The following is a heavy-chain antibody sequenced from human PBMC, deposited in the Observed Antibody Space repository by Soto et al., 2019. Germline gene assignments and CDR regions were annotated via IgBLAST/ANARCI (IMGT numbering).Heavy chain of an antibody. Sequence: WWSLRLSCSASVFTFSSYSMNWFRQAPGKGLEWVSSISSSSSYIYYADSVKGRFTISRDNAKNSLYLQMNSLRAEDTAVYYCARAVDYGDCPFDYWGQGTLVTVSS. J-gene: IGHJ4*02. CDR1: VFTFSSYS. CDR3: ARAVDYGDCPFDY. CDR2: ISSSSSYI. D-gene: IGHD4-17*01. V-gene: IGHV3-21*01.